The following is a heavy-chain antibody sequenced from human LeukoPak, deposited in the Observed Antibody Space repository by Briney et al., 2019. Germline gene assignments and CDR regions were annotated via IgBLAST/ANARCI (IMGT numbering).Heavy chain of an antibody. CDR1: GFTFGSSP. V-gene: IGHV3-30-3*01. CDR3: ARDPPVAGTYCNY. CDR2: ISYDGSNE. J-gene: IGHJ4*02. Sequence: GGSLRLSCEASGFTFGSSPMSWVRQAPGKGLEWVAVISYDGSNEYYVDSVKGRFTISRDNSNNTLYLQVNSLGGEDTAVYYWARDPPVAGTYCNYWGQGTLVTVSS. D-gene: IGHD6-19*01.